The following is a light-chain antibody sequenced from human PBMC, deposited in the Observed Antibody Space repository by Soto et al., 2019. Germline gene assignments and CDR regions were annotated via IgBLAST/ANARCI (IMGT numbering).Light chain of an antibody. V-gene: IGKV1-39*01. J-gene: IGKJ1*01. CDR1: QSISSY. CDR3: QQSYSTPQ. Sequence: DIKMTQSPSTLSAYVGDRVTITCRASQSISSYLNWYQQKPGKAPKILIYAASSLQSGVPSRFSGSGSGTDFTLTISSLQPEDFATYYCQQSYSTPQFGQGTKV. CDR2: AAS.